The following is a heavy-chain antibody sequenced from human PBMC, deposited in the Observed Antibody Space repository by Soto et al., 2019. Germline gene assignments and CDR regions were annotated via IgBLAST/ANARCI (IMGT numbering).Heavy chain of an antibody. D-gene: IGHD3-10*01. Sequence: SLRLSCEASGFTFNDYSMDWVRQAPEKGLEWVSSISSSGTYIYYTDSVKGRFAISRDNANNVMYLQMDTLRAEDTAVYYCVRAGHVFDVHYYGMDLWGQGTTVTVSS. CDR1: GFTFNDYS. J-gene: IGHJ6*02. CDR3: VRAGHVFDVHYYGMDL. CDR2: ISSSGTYI. V-gene: IGHV3-21*01.